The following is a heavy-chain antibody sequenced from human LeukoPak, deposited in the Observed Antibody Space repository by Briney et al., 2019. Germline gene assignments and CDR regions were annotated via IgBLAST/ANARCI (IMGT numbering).Heavy chain of an antibody. J-gene: IGHJ5*02. V-gene: IGHV1-18*04. CDR1: GYTFTGYY. CDR2: ISAYNGNT. CDR3: ARCIGEGDILTGYCNWFDP. Sequence: GASVKVSCKASGYTFTGYYMHWVRQAPGQGLEWMGWISAYNGNTNYAQKLQGRVTMTTDTSTSTAYMELRSLRSDDTAVYYCARCIGEGDILTGYCNWFDPWGQGTLVTVSS. D-gene: IGHD3-9*01.